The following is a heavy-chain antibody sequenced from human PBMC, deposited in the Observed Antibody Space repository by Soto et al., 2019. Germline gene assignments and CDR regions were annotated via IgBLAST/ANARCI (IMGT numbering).Heavy chain of an antibody. CDR2: TYYRSKWYY. V-gene: IGHV6-1*01. CDR1: GDSVSSNSAG. J-gene: IGHJ4*01. Sequence: SQTLSLTCAITGDSVSSNSAGCSWVRQSPSRGRGWLGRTYYRSKWYYEYAVSVGGRITINPDTSKNQYSLQLNSVTPEETAVYFCARGEQYSGRIFDYWGQGTLVTVSS. D-gene: IGHD1-26*01. CDR3: ARGEQYSGRIFDY.